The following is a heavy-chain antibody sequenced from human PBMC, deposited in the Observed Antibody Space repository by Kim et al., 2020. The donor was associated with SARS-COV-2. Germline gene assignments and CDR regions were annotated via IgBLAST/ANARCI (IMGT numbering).Heavy chain of an antibody. D-gene: IGHD1-26*01. J-gene: IGHJ4*02. CDR1: GGSITNNY. V-gene: IGHV4-59*13. Sequence: SETLSLTWTVSGGSITNNYWSWIRQPPGKGLEWIGYIYYSGSTNYNPSLRSRATISLDTSRSQFSLKLDSVTAADTALYYCARTPGLAWQSGGYIDYWGQGTLVTVSS. CDR3: ARTPGLAWQSGGYIDY. CDR2: IYYSGST.